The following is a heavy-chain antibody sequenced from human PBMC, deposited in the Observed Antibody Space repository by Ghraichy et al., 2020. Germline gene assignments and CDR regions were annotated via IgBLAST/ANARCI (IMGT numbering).Heavy chain of an antibody. Sequence: SQTLSLTCTVSGGSISSYYWSWIRQPPGKGLEWIGYIYYSGSTNYNPSLKSRVTISVDTSKNQFSLKLSSVTAADTAVYYCARMVGELLWWRAFDIWGQGTMVTVSS. J-gene: IGHJ3*02. CDR2: IYYSGST. CDR1: GGSISSYY. D-gene: IGHD1-26*01. V-gene: IGHV4-59*08. CDR3: ARMVGELLWWRAFDI.